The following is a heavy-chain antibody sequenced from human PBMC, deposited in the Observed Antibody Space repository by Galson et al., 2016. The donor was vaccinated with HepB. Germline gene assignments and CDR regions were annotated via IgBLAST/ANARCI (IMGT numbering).Heavy chain of an antibody. V-gene: IGHV3-23*01. J-gene: IGHJ4*02. CDR2: ISGSGTIT. CDR3: AKDWYNSGWGGVFDS. Sequence: SLRLSCAVSGFTFKNYAMSWVRQTPGKGLEWVSVISGSGTITYYADSVKGRFTISRDNSKNSLYPRMNSLRAEDTAVYFCAKDWYNSGWGGVFDSWGQGTLVTVSS. D-gene: IGHD6-19*01. CDR1: GFTFKNYA.